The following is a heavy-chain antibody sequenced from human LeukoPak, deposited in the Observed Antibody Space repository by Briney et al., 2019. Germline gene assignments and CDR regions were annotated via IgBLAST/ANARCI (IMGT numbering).Heavy chain of an antibody. V-gene: IGHV3-20*04. J-gene: IGHJ4*02. CDR1: GFTFDDYG. Sequence: GGSLRLSCAASGFTFDDYGMSWVRQAPGKGLEWVSGINWNGGSTGYADSVKGRFTISRDNAKNSLYLQMNSLRAEDTALYYCARGCYYERSGYCPFDYWGPGTLVTVSS. D-gene: IGHD3-22*01. CDR2: INWNGGST. CDR3: ARGCYYERSGYCPFDY.